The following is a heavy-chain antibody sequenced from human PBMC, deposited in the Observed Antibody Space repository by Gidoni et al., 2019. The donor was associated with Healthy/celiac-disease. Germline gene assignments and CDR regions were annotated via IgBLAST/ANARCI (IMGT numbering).Heavy chain of an antibody. D-gene: IGHD1-26*01. CDR2: ISWNSGSI. CDR1: GFTFDDYA. V-gene: IGHV3-9*01. Sequence: EVQLVESGGGLVQPGRSLRLSCAASGFTFDDYAMHWVRQAPGKGLEWVSGISWNSGSIGYADSVKGRFTISRDNAKNSLYLQMNSLRAEDTALYYCAKDRWELLPMSGIFFDYWGQGTLVTVSS. J-gene: IGHJ4*02. CDR3: AKDRWELLPMSGIFFDY.